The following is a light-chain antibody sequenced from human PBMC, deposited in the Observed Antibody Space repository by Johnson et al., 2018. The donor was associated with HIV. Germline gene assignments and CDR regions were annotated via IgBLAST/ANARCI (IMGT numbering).Light chain of an antibody. CDR3: AAWDDSLNVLYV. CDR2: DNN. CDR1: SSNIGNNY. J-gene: IGLJ1*01. V-gene: IGLV1-51*01. Sequence: QSVLTQSPSVSAAPGQKVTISCSGSSSNIGNNYVSWYQQLPGTAPKLLIYDNNKRPSGIPDRFSGSKSGTSATLGITGLQTGDEADYYCAAWDDSLNVLYVFGTGTKVTVL.